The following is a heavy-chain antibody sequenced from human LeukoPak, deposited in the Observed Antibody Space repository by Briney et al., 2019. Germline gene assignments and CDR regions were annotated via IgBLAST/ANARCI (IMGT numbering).Heavy chain of an antibody. J-gene: IGHJ4*02. V-gene: IGHV3-20*04. CDR2: INWNGGST. Sequence: GGSLRLSCASSGFTFDDYGMSWVRQAPGKGLEWVSGINWNGGSTGYADSVKGRFTISRDNAKDSLYLQMNSLRAEDTALYYCAREYLKYYDFWSGYTYWGQGTLVTVSS. CDR3: AREYLKYYDFWSGYTY. CDR1: GFTFDDYG. D-gene: IGHD3-3*01.